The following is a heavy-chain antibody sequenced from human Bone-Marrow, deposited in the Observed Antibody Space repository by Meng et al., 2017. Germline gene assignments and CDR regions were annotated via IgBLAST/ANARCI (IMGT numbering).Heavy chain of an antibody. CDR3: ARESVGAVQRYFDV. J-gene: IGHJ2*01. CDR2: IYGGTGNT. Sequence: QVQLVPSGAEVKKPGASVKVSCKASGYIFTNYALHWVRQAPGQRLEWMGWIYGGTGNTKYSQNFQDRVTLTMDTSANTVYVELSSLNSEDTATYYCARESVGAVQRYFDVWGRGTLVTVSS. V-gene: IGHV1-3*01. D-gene: IGHD1-26*01. CDR1: GYIFTNYA.